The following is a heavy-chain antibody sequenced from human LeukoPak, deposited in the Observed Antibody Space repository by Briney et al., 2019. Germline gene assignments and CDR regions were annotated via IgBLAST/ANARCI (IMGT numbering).Heavy chain of an antibody. CDR1: GFTFSNYS. V-gene: IGHV3-7*01. CDR3: ARGGGNFDY. J-gene: IGHJ4*02. Sequence: PGGSLRLSCTASGFTFSNYSMSWVRQAPGKGLEWVANIKQDGSEKYYVDSVKGRFTISRDNAKNSLYLQMNSLRAEDTAVYYCARGGGNFDYWGQGTLVTVSS. CDR2: IKQDGSEK.